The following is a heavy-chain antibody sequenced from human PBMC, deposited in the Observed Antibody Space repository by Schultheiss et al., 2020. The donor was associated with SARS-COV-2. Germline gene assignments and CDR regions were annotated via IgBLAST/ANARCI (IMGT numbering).Heavy chain of an antibody. Sequence: ASVKVSCKASGYTFTSYDINWVRQATGQGLEWMGWMNPNSGNTGYAQKFQGRVTMTRNTSISTAYMELSSLRSEDTAVYYCARVPTRVPAALPLFDWYFDLWGRGTLVTVSS. V-gene: IGHV1-8*01. CDR2: MNPNSGNT. D-gene: IGHD2-2*01. CDR1: GYTFTSYD. J-gene: IGHJ2*01. CDR3: ARVPTRVPAALPLFDWYFDL.